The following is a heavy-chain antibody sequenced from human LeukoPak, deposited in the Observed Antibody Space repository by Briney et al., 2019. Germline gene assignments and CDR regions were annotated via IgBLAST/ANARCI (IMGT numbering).Heavy chain of an antibody. CDR1: GFTFSAYW. V-gene: IGHV3-7*01. D-gene: IGHD5-24*01. CDR2: INEGGGLK. J-gene: IGHJ4*02. Sequence: PGGSLRLSCAASGFTFSAYWMTWVRQAPGKGLEWVAIINEGGGLKYYVDSMKGRFTISRDNAKNSLYLQMNSLRAEDTAVYYCARVARVGGGYGYNSGLFDYWGQGTLVTVSS. CDR3: ARVARVGGGYGYNSGLFDY.